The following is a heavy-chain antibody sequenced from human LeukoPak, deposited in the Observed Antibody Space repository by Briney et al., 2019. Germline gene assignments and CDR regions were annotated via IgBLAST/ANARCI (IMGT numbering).Heavy chain of an antibody. J-gene: IGHJ4*02. Sequence: GGSLRLSCAASGFTFNNYAMHWVRQAPGKGLEWVAVISYDGSNKYYADSVKGRFTISRDNSKNTLYLQMNSLRTEDTAVYYCARCKASSSWYDGYDYWGQGTLVTVSS. V-gene: IGHV3-30-3*01. CDR2: ISYDGSNK. CDR3: ARCKASSSWYDGYDY. D-gene: IGHD6-13*01. CDR1: GFTFNNYA.